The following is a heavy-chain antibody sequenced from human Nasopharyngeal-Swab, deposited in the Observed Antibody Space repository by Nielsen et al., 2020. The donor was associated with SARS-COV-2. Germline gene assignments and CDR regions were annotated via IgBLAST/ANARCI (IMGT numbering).Heavy chain of an antibody. V-gene: IGHV4-30-2*01. D-gene: IGHD1/OR15-1a*01. Sequence: SETLSLTCAVSGGSISSGGYSWSWIRQPPGKGLEWIGYIYHSGSTYYNPSLKSRVTISVDRSKNQFSLKLSSVTAADTAVYYCARGQQSPYYYYGMDVWGQGTTVTVSS. CDR1: GGSISSGGYS. CDR3: ARGQQSPYYYYGMDV. CDR2: IYHSGST. J-gene: IGHJ6*02.